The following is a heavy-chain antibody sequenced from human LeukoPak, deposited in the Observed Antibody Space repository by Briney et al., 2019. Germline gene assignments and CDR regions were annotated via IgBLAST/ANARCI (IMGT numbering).Heavy chain of an antibody. J-gene: IGHJ4*02. D-gene: IGHD1-14*01. CDR1: GFTFNNYA. CDR3: ARDKGRLYRNYFDY. CDR2: ISYDRSNK. Sequence: GGSLRFSCAASGFTFNNYAMNWVRQAQGKGLEWLAVISYDRSNKYYAYYVKGRFTISRDNSKNTLCLQMKGLRAEDTAIYYCARDKGRLYRNYFDYWGQGTLVTVSS. V-gene: IGHV3-30-3*01.